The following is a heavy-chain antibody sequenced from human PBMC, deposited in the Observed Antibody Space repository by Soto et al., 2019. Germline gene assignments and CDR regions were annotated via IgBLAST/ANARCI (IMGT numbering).Heavy chain of an antibody. CDR3: AHPRGYGVFDAVDI. J-gene: IGHJ3*02. Sequence: PVGALRLSCAASGFLFSTYAMNWVRQAPGKGLEWVSAISSTGDTTYYAESVRGRFITSRDNSINTLYLQMSGLRTEDTALYFCAHPRGYGVFDAVDIWGQGTMVTVSS. CDR1: GFLFSTYA. CDR2: ISSTGDTT. V-gene: IGHV3-23*01. D-gene: IGHD4-17*01.